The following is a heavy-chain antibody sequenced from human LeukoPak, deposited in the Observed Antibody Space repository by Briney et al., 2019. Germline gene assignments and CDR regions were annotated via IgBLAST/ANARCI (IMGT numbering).Heavy chain of an antibody. CDR2: LDPEDGET. D-gene: IGHD6-13*01. CDR1: GYTLTELS. V-gene: IGHV1-24*01. J-gene: IGHJ5*02. CDR3: ANAAGTIAGFDP. Sequence: ASVKVSCKVSGYTLTELSMHWVRQAPEKGLEWMGGLDPEDGETIYAQKFQGRVTITADESTSTAYMELSSLRSEDTAVYYCANAAGTIAGFDPWGQGTLVTVSS.